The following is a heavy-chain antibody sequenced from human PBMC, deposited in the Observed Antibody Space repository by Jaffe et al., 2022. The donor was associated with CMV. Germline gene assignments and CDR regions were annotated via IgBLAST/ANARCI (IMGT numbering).Heavy chain of an antibody. V-gene: IGHV4-39*01. CDR2: IYFSGST. Sequence: QLQLQESGSGLVKPSETLSLTCTVSGGSISSSSYYWGWIRQPPGKGLEWIGSIYFSGSTYYNPSLKSRVTMSVDTSKNQFSLKLSSVTAADTAIYYCARLYSGYNWGSSYHYYYMDVWGKGTTVTVSS. CDR3: ARLYSGYNWGSSYHYYYMDV. CDR1: GGSISSSSYY. D-gene: IGHD5-12*01. J-gene: IGHJ6*03.